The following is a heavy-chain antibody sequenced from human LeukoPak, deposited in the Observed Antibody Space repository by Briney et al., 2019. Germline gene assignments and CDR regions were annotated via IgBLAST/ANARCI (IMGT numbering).Heavy chain of an antibody. CDR1: GGSISSGGYY. CDR3: ARDRRDWNYGMAYFDY. Sequence: PSETLSLTCTVSGGSISSGGYYWSWIRQHPGKGLEWIGYIYYSGSTYYNPSLKSRVTISVDTSKNQFSLKLSSVTAADTAVYYCARDRRDWNYGMAYFDYWGQGTLVTVSS. D-gene: IGHD1-7*01. CDR2: IYYSGST. V-gene: IGHV4-31*03. J-gene: IGHJ4*02.